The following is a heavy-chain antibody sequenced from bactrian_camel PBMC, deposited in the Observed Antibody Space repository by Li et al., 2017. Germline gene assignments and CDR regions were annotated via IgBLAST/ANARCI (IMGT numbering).Heavy chain of an antibody. Sequence: DVQLVASGGGSVQAGGSLRLSCVASDYTVGRYCMAWFRQAPGMEREGVAAISSAGSADYADSVKGRFTISQDSFKRKVTLQMNSLKVEDTDTYYCAGKTHFAAAAGPWGDFGFWAQGTQVTVS. V-gene: IGHV3S67*01. CDR2: ISSAGSA. CDR1: DYTVGRYC. D-gene: IGHD1*01. J-gene: IGHJ6*01. CDR3: AGKTHFAAAAGPWGDFGF.